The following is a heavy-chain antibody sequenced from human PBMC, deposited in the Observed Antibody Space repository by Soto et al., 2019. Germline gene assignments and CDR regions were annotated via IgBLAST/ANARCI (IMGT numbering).Heavy chain of an antibody. Sequence: QVQLVESGGGVVQPGRSLRLSCAASGFTFSSYGMHWVRQAPGKGLEWVAVIWYDGSNKYYAASVKGRFTISRDNSKNTLYLQMNSLRAEDTAVYYGARDQIYYDSSGYSHWFVPWGQGTLVTVSS. V-gene: IGHV3-33*01. CDR1: GFTFSSYG. CDR3: ARDQIYYDSSGYSHWFVP. J-gene: IGHJ5*02. D-gene: IGHD3-22*01. CDR2: IWYDGSNK.